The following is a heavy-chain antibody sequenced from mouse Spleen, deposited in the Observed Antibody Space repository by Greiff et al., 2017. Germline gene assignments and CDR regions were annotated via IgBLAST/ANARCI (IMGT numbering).Heavy chain of an antibody. CDR2: IDPANGNT. Sequence: DVKLVESGAELVKPGASVKLSCTASGFNIKDTYMHWVKQRPEQGLEWIGRIDPANGNTKYDPKFQGKATITADTSSNTAYLQLSSLTSEDTAVYYCALTGTPYFDYWGQGTTLTVSS. J-gene: IGHJ2*01. CDR3: ALTGTPYFDY. D-gene: IGHD4-1*01. CDR1: GFNIKDTY. V-gene: IGHV14-3*02.